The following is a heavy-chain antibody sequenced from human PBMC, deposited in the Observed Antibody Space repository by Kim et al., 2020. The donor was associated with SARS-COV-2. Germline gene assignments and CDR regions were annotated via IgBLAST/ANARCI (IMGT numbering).Heavy chain of an antibody. CDR3: ARELTVTTFNY. CDR2: ISYDGSNK. Sequence: GGSLRLSCAASGFTFRTYGMHWVRQAPGKGLERVAVISYDGSNKYYGDSVEGRFTISRDNSKNTLYLQVNSLRAEDTAVYYCARELTVTTFNYWGQGTLV. D-gene: IGHD4-17*01. J-gene: IGHJ4*02. V-gene: IGHV3-33*05. CDR1: GFTFRTYG.